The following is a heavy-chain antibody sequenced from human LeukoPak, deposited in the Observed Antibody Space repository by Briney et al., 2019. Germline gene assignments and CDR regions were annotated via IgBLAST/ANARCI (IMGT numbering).Heavy chain of an antibody. CDR1: GFTFSSYW. V-gene: IGHV3-7*01. D-gene: IGHD6-13*01. CDR2: IKQDGNEK. Sequence: PGGSLRLSCAASGFTFSSYWMSWVRQAPGKGLEWVANIKQDGNEKYYVDSVKGRFTISRDNAQNSLYLQMNSLRAEDRAVYYCARSRSHYYFDYWGQGTLVTVSS. CDR3: ARSRSHYYFDY. J-gene: IGHJ4*02.